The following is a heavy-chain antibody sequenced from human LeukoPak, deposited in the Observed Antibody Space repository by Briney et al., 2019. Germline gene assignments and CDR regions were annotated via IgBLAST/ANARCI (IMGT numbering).Heavy chain of an antibody. CDR2: ISSSSSTI. J-gene: IGHJ4*02. CDR1: GFTFSSYS. Sequence: GGSLRLSCAASGFTFSSYSMNWVRQAPGKGLEWVSYISSSSSTIYYADSVKGRFTISRDNAKDSLYLQMNSLRDEDTAVYYCARDRYYYGSGSYLDWGQGTLVTVSS. D-gene: IGHD3-10*01. CDR3: ARDRYYYGSGSYLD. V-gene: IGHV3-48*02.